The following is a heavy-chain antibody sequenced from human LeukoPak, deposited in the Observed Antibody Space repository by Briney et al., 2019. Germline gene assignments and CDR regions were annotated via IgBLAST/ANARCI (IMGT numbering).Heavy chain of an antibody. V-gene: IGHV4-59*01. CDR2: IFYSGGT. D-gene: IGHD3-22*01. Sequence: SETLSLTCTVPGGSISSYYWSWSRQPPGRGVEWVGYIFYSGGTTYNPSLKSRVTISVDTSKYQFSLKLSSVTAADTAVYYCARGRTYYYDSSGYYVDYWGQGTLVTVSS. CDR1: GGSISSYY. J-gene: IGHJ4*02. CDR3: ARGRTYYYDSSGYYVDY.